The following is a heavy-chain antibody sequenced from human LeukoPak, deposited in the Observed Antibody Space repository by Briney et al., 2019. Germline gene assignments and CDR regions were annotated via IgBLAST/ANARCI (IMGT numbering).Heavy chain of an antibody. V-gene: IGHV1-2*02. J-gene: IGHJ6*03. CDR2: INPNSGGT. CDR1: GYTFTGYY. Sequence: ASVKVSCKASGYTFTGYYMHWVRQAPGQGLEWMGWINPNSGGTNYAQKFQGRVTMTRDTSISTAYMELSRLRSDDTAVYYCARRAYNTIYYYYYMDVWGKGTTVTVSS. D-gene: IGHD1-1*01. CDR3: ARRAYNTIYYYYYMDV.